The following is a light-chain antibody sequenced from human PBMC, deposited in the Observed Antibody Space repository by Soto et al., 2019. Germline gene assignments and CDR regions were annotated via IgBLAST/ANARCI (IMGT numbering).Light chain of an antibody. Sequence: QSVLTQPASVSGSPGQSITFSCTGTSSDVGDYKYVSWYQQHPGKAPKLMIYDVSTRPSGVSNRFSGSKSGNTASLTISGLQAEDEAYYYCSSYTSGGLRLFGTGTKVTVL. CDR3: SSYTSGGLRL. V-gene: IGLV2-14*01. J-gene: IGLJ1*01. CDR1: SSDVGDYKY. CDR2: DVS.